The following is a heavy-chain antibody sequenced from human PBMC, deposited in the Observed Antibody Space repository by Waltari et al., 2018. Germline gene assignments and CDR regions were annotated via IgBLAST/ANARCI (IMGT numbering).Heavy chain of an antibody. CDR2: IYTSGST. CDR3: ARDRANWGLGDGYYGMDV. CDR1: GGSISSGSYY. Sequence: QVQLQESGPGLVKPSQTLSLTCTVSGGSISSGSYYWSWIRQPAGKGLEWIGRIYTSGSTNYNPFLKSRVTISVDTSKNQFSLKLSSVTAADTAVYYCARDRANWGLGDGYYGMDVWGQGTTVTVSS. J-gene: IGHJ6*02. V-gene: IGHV4-61*02. D-gene: IGHD7-27*01.